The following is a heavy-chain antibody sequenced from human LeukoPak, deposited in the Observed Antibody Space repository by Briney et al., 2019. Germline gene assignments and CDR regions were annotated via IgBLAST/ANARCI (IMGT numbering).Heavy chain of an antibody. V-gene: IGHV3-30*04. CDR2: ISSDESSE. J-gene: IGHJ4*02. CDR1: GFTFSSYA. D-gene: IGHD2-8*02. Sequence: PGGSLRLSCAASGFTFSSYAMSWVRQAPGKGLEWVAVISSDESSENYADSVEGRFTISRDNSKNTLYLQMNTLRAEDTAVYYCAREKYCTATDCLHGRFYFDYWGQGTLVTVPS. CDR3: AREKYCTATDCLHGRFYFDY.